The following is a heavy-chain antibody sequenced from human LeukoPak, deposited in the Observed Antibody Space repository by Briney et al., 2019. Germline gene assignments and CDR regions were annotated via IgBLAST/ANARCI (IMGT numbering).Heavy chain of an antibody. CDR3: AKARNVLRYFDWLVGY. V-gene: IGHV3-23*01. Sequence: GGSLRLSCAASGFTFSSYAMSWVRQAPGKGLEWVSAISGSGGSTYYADSVKGRFTISRDNSKNTLYLQMNSLRAEDTAVYYCAKARNVLRYFDWLVGYWGQGTLVTVSS. CDR1: GFTFSSYA. CDR2: ISGSGGST. J-gene: IGHJ4*02. D-gene: IGHD3-9*01.